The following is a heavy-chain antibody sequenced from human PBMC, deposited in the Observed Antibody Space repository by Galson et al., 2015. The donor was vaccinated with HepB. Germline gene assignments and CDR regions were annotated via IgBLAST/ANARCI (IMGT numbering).Heavy chain of an antibody. Sequence: SLRLSCAASGFTFSSYWMHWVRQAPGKGLVWVSRINSDGSSTSYADSVKGRFTISRDNAKNALYLQMNSLRAEDTAVYYCARAKYDVWSGYYTDIQFDYWGQGTLVTVSS. D-gene: IGHD3/OR15-3a*01. J-gene: IGHJ4*02. V-gene: IGHV3-74*01. CDR2: INSDGSST. CDR1: GFTFSSYW. CDR3: ARAKYDVWSGYYTDIQFDY.